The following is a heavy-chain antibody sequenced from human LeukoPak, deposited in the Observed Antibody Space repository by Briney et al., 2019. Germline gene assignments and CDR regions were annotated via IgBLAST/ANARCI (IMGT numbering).Heavy chain of an antibody. CDR3: ARDVGRGSYHLLDY. V-gene: IGHV4-61*01. CDR2: IYYSGST. CDR1: GFSLSNARMG. D-gene: IGHD1-26*01. J-gene: IGHJ4*02. Sequence: SGPTLVHPTEPLTLTCTVSGFSLSNARMGVSWIRQPPGKALEWIGYIYYSGSTNYNPSFKSRVTISVDTSKNQFSLKLSSVTAADTAVYYCARDVGRGSYHLLDYWGQGTLVTVSS.